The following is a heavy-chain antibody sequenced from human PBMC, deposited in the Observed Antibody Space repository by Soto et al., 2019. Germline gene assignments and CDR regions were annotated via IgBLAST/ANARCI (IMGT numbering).Heavy chain of an antibody. CDR1: GGTFSSNA. D-gene: IGHD5-18*01. J-gene: IGHJ4*02. CDR3: ATGGRGYGSAPRFYFEF. V-gene: IGHV1-69*12. CDR2: IIPIFGTA. Sequence: QVQLVQSGAAVKKPGSSVKVTCKASGGTFSSNAISWVRQAPGQGLEWMGGIIPIFGTAHYAQKSQGRVTITADESTSTASMELSSLKSEDTAVYYCATGGRGYGSAPRFYFEFWGQGTLVNVSS.